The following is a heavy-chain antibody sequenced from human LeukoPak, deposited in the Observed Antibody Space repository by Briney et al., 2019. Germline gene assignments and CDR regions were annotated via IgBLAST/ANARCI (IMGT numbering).Heavy chain of an antibody. J-gene: IGHJ4*02. CDR2: IYPGDSDT. V-gene: IGHV5-51*01. Sequence: IIYPGDSDTRYSPSFQGQVTISADKSISTAYLQWSSLKASDTAMYYCARHNRFDGDYDFDYWGQGTLVTVSS. D-gene: IGHD4-17*01. CDR3: ARHNRFDGDYDFDY.